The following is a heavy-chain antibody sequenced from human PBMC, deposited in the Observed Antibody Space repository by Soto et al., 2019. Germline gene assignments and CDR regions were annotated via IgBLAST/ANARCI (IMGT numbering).Heavy chain of an antibody. CDR1: GGSTSSYY. CDR2: ILSTGNT. CDR3: ATMVAAADTFMFDY. Sequence: SETLSLTCTVSGGSTSSYYWSWIRQPPGKGLEWIGYILSTGNTNYNPSLKSRVTISVDTSKNQISLNLSSVTAADTAVYYCATMVAAADTFMFDYWGQGTLVTVSS. J-gene: IGHJ4*02. V-gene: IGHV4-59*01. D-gene: IGHD6-13*01.